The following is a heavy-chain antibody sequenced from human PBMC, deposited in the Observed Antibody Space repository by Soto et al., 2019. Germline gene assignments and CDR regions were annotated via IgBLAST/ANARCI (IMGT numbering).Heavy chain of an antibody. J-gene: IGHJ6*02. CDR1: GGSVSSGSYY. Sequence: PSETLSLTCTVSGGSVSSGSYYWSWIRQPPGKGLEWIGYIYYSGSTNYNPSLKSRVTISVDTSKNTLYLQMNSLRTEDTAVYYCARGNMDVWGQGTTVTVSS. CDR2: IYYSGST. V-gene: IGHV4-61*01. D-gene: IGHD1-1*01. CDR3: ARGNMDV.